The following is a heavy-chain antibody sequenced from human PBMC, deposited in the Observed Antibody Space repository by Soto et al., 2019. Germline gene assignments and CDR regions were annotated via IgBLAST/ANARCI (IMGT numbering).Heavy chain of an antibody. J-gene: IGHJ4*02. CDR1: GYTFASYY. Sequence: GASVKVSCKASGYTFASYYMHWVRQVPGQGLEWMGIINPSGGSRSYAQKFQGRVTMTRDTSTSTVYMELSSLRSEDTAVYYCARSGSYDRDYWGQGTLVTVSS. CDR2: INPSGGSR. V-gene: IGHV1-46*01. CDR3: ARSGSYDRDY. D-gene: IGHD3-22*01.